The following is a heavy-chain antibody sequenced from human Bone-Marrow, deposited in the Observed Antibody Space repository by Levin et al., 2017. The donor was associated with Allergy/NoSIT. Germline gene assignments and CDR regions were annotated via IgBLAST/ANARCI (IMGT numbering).Heavy chain of an antibody. V-gene: IGHV1-2*02. CDR2: INPNSGGT. D-gene: IGHD3-9*01. Sequence: VASVKVSCKASGYTFTGYYMHWVRQAPGQGLEWMGWINPNSGGTNYAQKFQGRVTMPRDTSISTAYMELSRLRSDDTAVYYCARDWVTVYYDILTGPYYYYGMDVWGQGTTVTVSS. CDR3: ARDWVTVYYDILTGPYYYYGMDV. CDR1: GYTFTGYY. J-gene: IGHJ6*02.